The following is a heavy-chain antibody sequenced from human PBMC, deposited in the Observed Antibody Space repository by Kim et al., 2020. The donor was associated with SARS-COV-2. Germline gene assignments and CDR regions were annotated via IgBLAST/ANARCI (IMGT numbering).Heavy chain of an antibody. CDR3: ARGVVVAPRSRFDY. D-gene: IGHD3-22*01. CDR1: GFTFTSYW. CDR2: INSDGSSI. Sequence: GGSLRLSCAASGFTFTSYWMHWVRQAPGKGLVCVSRINSDGSSIDYADSVKGRFTISRDSATNTLYLQMNSLGAEDTAVYYCARGVVVAPRSRFDYWGQGTLVTVSS. V-gene: IGHV3-74*01. J-gene: IGHJ4*02.